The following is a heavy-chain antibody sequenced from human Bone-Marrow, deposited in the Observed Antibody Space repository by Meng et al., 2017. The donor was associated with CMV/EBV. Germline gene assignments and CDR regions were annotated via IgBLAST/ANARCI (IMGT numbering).Heavy chain of an antibody. J-gene: IGHJ4*02. Sequence: GESLKISCAASGFTFSSYWMNWVRQAPGKGLVWVSRINSDGSSTTYADPVKGRFTISRDNAKNSLYLQMDSLRAEDTAVYYCARGEGWGQGTLVTVSS. CDR1: GFTFSSYW. V-gene: IGHV3-74*01. CDR3: ARGEG. CDR2: INSDGSST.